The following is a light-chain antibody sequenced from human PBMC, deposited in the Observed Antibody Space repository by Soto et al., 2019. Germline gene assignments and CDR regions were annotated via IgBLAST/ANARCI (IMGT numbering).Light chain of an antibody. CDR2: DVS. CDR1: SSDVGNYIY. CDR3: NSYTTSNTWV. Sequence: QSVLTQPASVSGSPGQSITISCTGTSSDVGNYIYVTWYQQHPGKAPKLLIYDVSNRPSGVSSRFSGSKSGNTDSLTISGLQAEDEADYYCNSYTTSNTWVFGGGTKLTVL. V-gene: IGLV2-14*01. J-gene: IGLJ3*02.